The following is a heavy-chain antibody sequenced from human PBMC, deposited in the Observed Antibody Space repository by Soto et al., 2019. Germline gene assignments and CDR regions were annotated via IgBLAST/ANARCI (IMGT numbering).Heavy chain of an antibody. CDR2: ISYSGST. Sequence: SETLSLTCTVSGGSINSDYLSWIRQPPGKGLEWIGYISYSGSTNYNPSLKSLVTISVDTSKNQFSLKLSSVTAADTAFYYCARVLSGTSLFDYWGQGTLVIVSS. V-gene: IGHV4-59*01. CDR3: ARVLSGTSLFDY. D-gene: IGHD1-26*01. J-gene: IGHJ4*02. CDR1: GGSINSDY.